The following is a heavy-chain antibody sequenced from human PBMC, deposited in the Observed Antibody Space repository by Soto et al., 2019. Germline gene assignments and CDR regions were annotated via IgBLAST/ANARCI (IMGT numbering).Heavy chain of an antibody. Sequence: QMQLVQSGPEVKKPGTSVKVSCKASGFTFTSSAMQWVRQARGQRLEWIGWIVVGSGNTNYAQKFQERVTITRDMSXXTAYMELSSLRSEDTAVYYCAAVGCGGDCFDAFDIWGQGTMVTVSS. J-gene: IGHJ3*02. CDR1: GFTFTSSA. CDR3: AAVGCGGDCFDAFDI. D-gene: IGHD2-21*02. CDR2: IVVGSGNT. V-gene: IGHV1-58*02.